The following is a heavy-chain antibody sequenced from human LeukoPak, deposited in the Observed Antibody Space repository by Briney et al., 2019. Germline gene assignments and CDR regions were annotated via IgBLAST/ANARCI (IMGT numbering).Heavy chain of an antibody. CDR2: LKQDGSER. D-gene: IGHD2-15*01. CDR1: GFSFSNYW. CDR3: GAGAGWSIDY. J-gene: IGHJ4*02. Sequence: SGGSLRLSCAASGFSFSNYWMNWVRQAPGKGLEWVAILKQDGSERLYVDSVNGRFTISRDNAKNSLFLQMHSLRAEDTAVYDGGAGAGWSIDYWGQGTLVTVSS. V-gene: IGHV3-7*01.